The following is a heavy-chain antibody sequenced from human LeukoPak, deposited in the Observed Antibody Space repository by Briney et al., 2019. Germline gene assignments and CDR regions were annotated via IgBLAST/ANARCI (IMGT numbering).Heavy chain of an antibody. Sequence: GASVKVSCKASGYTFTSYYIHWVRQAPGQGLEWMGIINPSGGSTNYAQKFQGRVTMTRDKSTSTVYMELSSLRSEDTAVYYCTRARGYSSGFDPWGQGTLATVSS. CDR3: TRARGYSSGFDP. V-gene: IGHV1-46*03. D-gene: IGHD5-18*01. J-gene: IGHJ5*02. CDR1: GYTFTSYY. CDR2: INPSGGST.